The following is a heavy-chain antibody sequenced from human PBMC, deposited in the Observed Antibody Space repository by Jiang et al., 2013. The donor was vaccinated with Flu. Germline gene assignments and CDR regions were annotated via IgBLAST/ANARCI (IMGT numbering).Heavy chain of an antibody. CDR3: ATDRVTAGYSSGWYHPLDF. CDR2: IKAITDGGTT. Sequence: VQLLESGGGLAKPGGSLRLSCMGSGFTFNNAWMIWVRQAPGKGLEWVGRIKAITDGGTTEYAAPVKGRFTISRDDSKSTVYLQMNGLKTEDTALYYCATDRVTAGYSSGWYHPLDFWGQGTLVTVS. V-gene: IGHV3-15*01. CDR1: GFTFNNAW. D-gene: IGHD6-19*01. J-gene: IGHJ4*02.